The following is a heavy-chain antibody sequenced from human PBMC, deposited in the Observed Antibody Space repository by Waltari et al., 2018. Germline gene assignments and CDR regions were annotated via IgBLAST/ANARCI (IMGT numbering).Heavy chain of an antibody. CDR3: AKDGSGTTYYYYMDV. CDR2: IRYDGSNK. Sequence: QVQLVDSGGGVVQPGGSLRLSCAASGFTFSSYGMHWVRQAPGKGLEWVAFIRYDGSNKYYADSVKGRFTIARDNSKNTLYLQMNSLRAEDTAVYYCAKDGSGTTYYYYMDVWGKGTTVTVSS. J-gene: IGHJ6*03. CDR1: GFTFSSYG. D-gene: IGHD3-10*01. V-gene: IGHV3-30*02.